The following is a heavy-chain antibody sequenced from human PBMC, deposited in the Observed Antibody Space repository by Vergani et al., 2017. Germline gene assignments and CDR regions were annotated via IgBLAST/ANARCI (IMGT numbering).Heavy chain of an antibody. D-gene: IGHD1-14*01. CDR2: IDRTGRT. J-gene: IGHJ3*01. Sequence: QVQLQESGPGLVKPSETLSLTCTVSGGSVSSGSYFWGWIRQSPGKGLEWLGPIDRTGRTHLSPSLKSLLTISVDTTKNQFSLGLTSATAADTAVYFCARDGMSPAEIDPKNAFHVWGQGTRVSV. V-gene: IGHV4-61*01. CDR3: ARDGMSPAEIDPKNAFHV. CDR1: GGSVSSGSYF.